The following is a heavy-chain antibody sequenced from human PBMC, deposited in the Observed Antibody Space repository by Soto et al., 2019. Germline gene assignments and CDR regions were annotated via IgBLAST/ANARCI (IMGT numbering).Heavy chain of an antibody. V-gene: IGHV2-5*02. Sequence: QITLKESGPALVKPTQTLTLTCSFSGFSLSTSGVAVGWIRQSPGKALEWLPLTYWDDDKRYSPSLKTRLTITKDTSNNQVLLTMTSVDPVDTATYFCAHCAHCTYESGEIITNAEFFQNWGQGTLVTVSS. CDR3: AHCAHCTYESGEIITNAEFFQN. CDR1: GFSLSTSGVA. D-gene: IGHD3-16*01. J-gene: IGHJ1*01. CDR2: TYWDDDK.